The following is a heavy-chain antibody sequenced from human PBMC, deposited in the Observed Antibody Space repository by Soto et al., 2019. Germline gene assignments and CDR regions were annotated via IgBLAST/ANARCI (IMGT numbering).Heavy chain of an antibody. J-gene: IGHJ4*02. D-gene: IGHD3-9*01. V-gene: IGHV1-2*02. CDR3: ARPPGYISDWYYFDL. CDR1: GYSFTRYY. Sequence: ASVKVSCKASGYSFTRYYMHWVRQAPGQGPEWMGRISPKSGGTNYAQKFQGRVSLTWDTSLNTAYMELSSLMSEDTAVYYCARPPGYISDWYYFDLWGQGTQVTVSS. CDR2: ISPKSGGT.